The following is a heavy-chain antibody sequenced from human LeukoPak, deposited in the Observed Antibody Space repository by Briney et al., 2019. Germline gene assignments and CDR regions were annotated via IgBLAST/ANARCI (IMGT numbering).Heavy chain of an antibody. CDR1: GFTFSSYA. CDR2: ITASGGNT. D-gene: IGHD5-18*01. CDR3: AKGNGYRYGRYYFDY. J-gene: IGHJ4*02. Sequence: GGSLRLSCAASGFTFSSYAMGWVRQAPGKGLEWVSAITASGGNTYYADSVKGRFTISRDNSKNTLYLQVNSLRAEDTAVYYCAKGNGYRYGRYYFDYWGQGTLVTVSS. V-gene: IGHV3-23*01.